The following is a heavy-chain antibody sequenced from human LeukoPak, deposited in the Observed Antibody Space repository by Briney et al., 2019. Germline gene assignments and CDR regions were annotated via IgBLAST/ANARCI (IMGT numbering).Heavy chain of an antibody. CDR2: ISSSGSTI. D-gene: IGHD3-10*02. J-gene: IGHJ6*04. CDR3: AELGITMIGGV. Sequence: GGSLRLSCVGSGFTFSSFEMNWVRQAPGKGLEWVSYISSSGSTIYYADSVKGRFTISRDNAKNSLYLQMNSLRAEDTAVYYCAELGITMIGGVWGKGTTVTISS. CDR1: GFTFSSFE. V-gene: IGHV3-48*03.